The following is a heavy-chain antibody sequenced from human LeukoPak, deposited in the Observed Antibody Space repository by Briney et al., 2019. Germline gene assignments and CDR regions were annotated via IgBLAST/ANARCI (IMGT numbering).Heavy chain of an antibody. Sequence: ASVKVSCKASGYTFTGYYMHWVRQAPGQGLEWMGWINPNSGGTNYAQKFQGRVTMTRDTSISTAYMKLSWLRSDDTAVYYCARAEYYDSSGPVDYWGQGTLVTVSS. CDR1: GYTFTGYY. CDR3: ARAEYYDSSGPVDY. J-gene: IGHJ4*02. CDR2: INPNSGGT. D-gene: IGHD3-22*01. V-gene: IGHV1-2*02.